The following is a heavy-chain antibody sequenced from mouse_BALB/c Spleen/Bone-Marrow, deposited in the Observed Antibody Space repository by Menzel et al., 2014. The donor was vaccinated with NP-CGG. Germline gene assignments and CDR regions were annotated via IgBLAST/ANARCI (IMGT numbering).Heavy chain of an antibody. Sequence: VQLQQSGPGLVKTSQSLSLTCTVTGYSITSDYAWNWIRQFPGNKLEWMGYISYSGSTSYNPSLKSRISITRDTSKNQFFLQLNSVTTEDTATYYCARGGYDDAVDYWGQGTSVTVSS. D-gene: IGHD2-14*01. J-gene: IGHJ4*01. CDR3: ARGGYDDAVDY. CDR1: GYSITSDYA. V-gene: IGHV3-2*02. CDR2: ISYSGST.